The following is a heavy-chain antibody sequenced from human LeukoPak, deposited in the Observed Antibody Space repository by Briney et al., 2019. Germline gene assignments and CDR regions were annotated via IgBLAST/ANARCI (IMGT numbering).Heavy chain of an antibody. CDR1: GFTFSSSW. Sequence: GGSLRLSCAASGFTFSSSWMSWVRQAPGKGLEWVANIKQEGSDKYYVDSVKGRFTISRDNTKNSLYLQMNSLRAEDTAVYYCARGYSSSPNWFDPWGQGTPVTVSS. CDR2: IKQEGSDK. D-gene: IGHD6-13*01. J-gene: IGHJ5*02. CDR3: ARGYSSSPNWFDP. V-gene: IGHV3-7*01.